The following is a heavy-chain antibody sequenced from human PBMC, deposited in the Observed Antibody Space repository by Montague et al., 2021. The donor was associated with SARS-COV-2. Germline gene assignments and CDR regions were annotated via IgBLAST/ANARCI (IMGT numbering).Heavy chain of an antibody. J-gene: IGHJ5*02. CDR3: ARESSRSAADL. CDR1: GASITSGDYY. CDR2: IYYGGST. Sequence: TLSLTCTVSGASITSGDYYWVWIRHHPGKGLEWIGYIYYGGSTFYNPSLRPRVAISIDTSKNQFSLNLGSVTAADTAIYYCARESSRSAADLWGQGTLVTVSS. V-gene: IGHV4-31*03. D-gene: IGHD2-2*01.